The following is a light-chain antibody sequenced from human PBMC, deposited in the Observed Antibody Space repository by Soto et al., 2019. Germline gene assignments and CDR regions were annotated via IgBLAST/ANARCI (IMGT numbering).Light chain of an antibody. J-gene: IGKJ5*01. CDR2: GAF. CDR1: PSVTNF. V-gene: IGKV3-11*01. Sequence: EIRCTKYPAKLTQSPGERATLSCRASPSVTNFLAWYQQKPGQAPRLLIYGAFNMATGIPAKFSGSGSGTDFTLTISRLEPEDFAVFFCQQHSTSDIIFGQGTRLEI. CDR3: QQHSTSDII.